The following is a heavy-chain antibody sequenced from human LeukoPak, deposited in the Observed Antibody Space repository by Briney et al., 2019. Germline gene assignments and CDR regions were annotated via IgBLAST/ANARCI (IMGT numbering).Heavy chain of an antibody. CDR3: ARAMGRFDY. CDR1: GFTFSSYD. Sequence: GGSLRLSWAASGFTFSSYDVNWVRQAPGEGLEWVSYISSSGSTIYYADSVKGRFTISRDNAKNSLYLQMNSLRAEDTAVYYCARAMGRFDYWGQGTLVTVSS. CDR2: ISSSGSTI. D-gene: IGHD3-10*01. J-gene: IGHJ4*02. V-gene: IGHV3-48*03.